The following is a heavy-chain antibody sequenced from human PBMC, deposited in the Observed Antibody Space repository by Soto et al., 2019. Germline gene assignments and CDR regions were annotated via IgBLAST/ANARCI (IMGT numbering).Heavy chain of an antibody. CDR2: IYHSGST. CDR1: GGSFSSGGYS. J-gene: IGHJ3*02. V-gene: IGHV4-30-2*01. Sequence: TLSLTCTVSGGSFSSGGYSWSWMRQTQGKGLEWIGYIYHSGSTYYNPSITSRVTISVERYKNQFSLKLSSVTASDTAVYYCGRDRGLDDAFDIWGQGKMV. CDR3: GRDRGLDDAFDI. D-gene: IGHD3-10*01.